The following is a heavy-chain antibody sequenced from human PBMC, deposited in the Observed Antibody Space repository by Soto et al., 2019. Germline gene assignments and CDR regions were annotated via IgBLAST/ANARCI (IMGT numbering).Heavy chain of an antibody. D-gene: IGHD3-22*01. J-gene: IGHJ5*02. V-gene: IGHV1-3*01. CDR3: AREAGYYDSRWWFDP. CDR1: GYTFTSYA. CDR2: INAGNGNT. Sequence: VASVKVSCKASGYTFTSYAMHWVRQAPGQRLEWMGWINAGNGNTKYSQKFQGRVTITGDTSASTAYMELSSLRSEDTAVYYCAREAGYYDSRWWFDPWGQGTLVTVSS.